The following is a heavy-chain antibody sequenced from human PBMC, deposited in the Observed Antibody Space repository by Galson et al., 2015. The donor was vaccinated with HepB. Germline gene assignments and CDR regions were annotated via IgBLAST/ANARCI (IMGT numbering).Heavy chain of an antibody. CDR2: FDPEDGET. D-gene: IGHD3-22*01. CDR1: GYTLTELS. V-gene: IGHV1-24*01. CDR3: ATAFLTPYYYDSSGYYAGFDY. J-gene: IGHJ4*02. Sequence: SVKVSCKVSGYTLTELSMHWVRQAPGKGLEWMGGFDPEDGETIYAQKFQGRVTMTEDTSTDTAYMELSSLRSEDTAVYYCATAFLTPYYYDSSGYYAGFDYWGQGTLVTVSS.